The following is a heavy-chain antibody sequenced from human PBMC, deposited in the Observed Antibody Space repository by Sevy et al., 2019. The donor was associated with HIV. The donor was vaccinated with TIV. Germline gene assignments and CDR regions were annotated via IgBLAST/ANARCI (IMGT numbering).Heavy chain of an antibody. D-gene: IGHD3-16*01. CDR3: AQGYYLTW. V-gene: IGHV1-8*01. CDR1: RSTFISND. Sequence: ASVKVSCKASRSTFISNDINWVRQASGQGLEWMGWMRLNSGETGYAQKFRGRVTMTRNTPTSTAYMELSSLRSEDTAVYYCAQGYYLTWWGQGTPVTVSS. CDR2: MRLNSGET. J-gene: IGHJ4*02.